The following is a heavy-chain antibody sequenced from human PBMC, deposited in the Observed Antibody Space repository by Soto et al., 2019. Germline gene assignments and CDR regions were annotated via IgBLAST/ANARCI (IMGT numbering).Heavy chain of an antibody. Sequence: SETLSLTCIVSAGSSSSYYWNWIRQPPGKGLEWIGYIYYSGSTNYNPSLKSRVTISVDTSKNQFSLKLRSVPAADTAVYYCARDQYSYGYGLKYYGMDVWGQGTTVNVSS. V-gene: IGHV4-59*01. CDR3: ARDQYSYGYGLKYYGMDV. D-gene: IGHD5-18*01. CDR2: IYYSGST. J-gene: IGHJ6*02. CDR1: AGSSSSYY.